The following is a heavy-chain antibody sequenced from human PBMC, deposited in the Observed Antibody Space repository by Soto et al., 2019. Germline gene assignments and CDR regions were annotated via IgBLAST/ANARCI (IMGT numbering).Heavy chain of an antibody. Sequence: SETLSLTCAVYGGSFSGYYWSWIRQPPGKGLEWIGEINHSGSTNYNPSLKSRVTISVDTSKNQFSLKLSSVTAADTAVYYCARGPPLRFLEWLQPPEPDYWGQGTLVTVSS. CDR1: GGSFSGYY. CDR2: INHSGST. V-gene: IGHV4-34*01. J-gene: IGHJ4*02. CDR3: ARGPPLRFLEWLQPPEPDY. D-gene: IGHD3-3*01.